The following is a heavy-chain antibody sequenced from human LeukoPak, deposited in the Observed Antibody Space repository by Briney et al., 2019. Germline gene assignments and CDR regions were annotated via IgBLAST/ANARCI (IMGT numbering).Heavy chain of an antibody. CDR3: ARDLVGGGICSGGSCRNIVPTFDY. D-gene: IGHD2-15*01. V-gene: IGHV7-4-1*02. Sequence: ASVKVSCKASGYTFTSYAMNWVRQAPGQGLEWMGWINTNTGNPTYAQGFTGRFVFSLDTSVSTAYLQISSLKAEDTAVYYCARDLVGGGICSGGSCRNIVPTFDYWGQGTLVTVSS. J-gene: IGHJ4*02. CDR2: INTNTGNP. CDR1: GYTFTSYA.